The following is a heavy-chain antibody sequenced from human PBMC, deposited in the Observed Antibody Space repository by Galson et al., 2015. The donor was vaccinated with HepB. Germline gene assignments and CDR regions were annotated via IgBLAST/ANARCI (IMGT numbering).Heavy chain of an antibody. D-gene: IGHD4-17*01. CDR3: AKSRNGDYFDY. Sequence: SLRLSCAASGFTFSSYGMHWVRQAPGKGLEWVAVISYDGSDKYYADSVKGRFTISRDNSKNTLYLQMNSLRAEDTAVYYCAKSRNGDYFDYWGQGTLVTVSS. CDR1: GFTFSSYG. V-gene: IGHV3-30*18. CDR2: ISYDGSDK. J-gene: IGHJ4*02.